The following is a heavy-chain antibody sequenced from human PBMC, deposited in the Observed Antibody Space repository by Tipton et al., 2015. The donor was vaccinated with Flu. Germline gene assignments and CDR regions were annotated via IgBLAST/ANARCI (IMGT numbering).Heavy chain of an antibody. V-gene: IGHV4-38-2*01. Sequence: TLSLTCSVSGDSIGSRYFWGWIRQPPGKGLEWIGNVHQTGNTYYNPSLKSRVTISLDTSKNQFSLKLSSVTAADTAVYYCARRTYYYGSGEQDYWGQGTLVTVSS. D-gene: IGHD3-10*01. CDR1: GDSIGSRYF. CDR2: VHQTGNT. J-gene: IGHJ4*02. CDR3: ARRTYYYGSGEQDY.